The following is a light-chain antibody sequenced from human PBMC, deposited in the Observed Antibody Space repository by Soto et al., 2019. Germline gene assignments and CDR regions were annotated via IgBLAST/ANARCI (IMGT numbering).Light chain of an antibody. CDR3: QQYSDWPPVT. CDR2: GAS. CDR1: QGIGSN. J-gene: IGKJ4*01. V-gene: IGKV3-15*01. Sequence: EVVMTQSPATLSLSPGDRATVSCRASQGIGSNLAWYQQKPGQAPRLLIYGASTRAAGVPARFSXXXXXXXXXXXISSLQSEDFALYYCQQYSDWPPVTFGGVTKVEIK.